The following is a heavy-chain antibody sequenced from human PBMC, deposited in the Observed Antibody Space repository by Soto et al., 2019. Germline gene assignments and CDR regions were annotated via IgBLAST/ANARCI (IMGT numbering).Heavy chain of an antibody. V-gene: IGHV1-8*01. J-gene: IGHJ5*02. D-gene: IGHD6-19*01. Sequence: QVQLVQSGAEVKKPGASVKVSCKASGYTFTSYDINWVRQATGQGLEWMGWMNPNSGNTGYAQKFQGRVTLSRSTYXSTAYMELSSLRSEDTAVYYCARDHSSGWYHWFDPWGQGTLVTVSS. CDR3: ARDHSSGWYHWFDP. CDR2: MNPNSGNT. CDR1: GYTFTSYD.